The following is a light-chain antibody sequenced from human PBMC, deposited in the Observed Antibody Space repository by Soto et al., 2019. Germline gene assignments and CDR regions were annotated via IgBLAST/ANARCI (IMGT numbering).Light chain of an antibody. Sequence: DIQMTQSPSSLSAFVGDRVTITCRASQGISNYLAWYQQKPGKVPKLLIYGAVTLQSGVPFRFSGSGSGTDFTLTISSLQPEDVASYYCQNYNSAPLTFGGGTKVDIK. CDR1: QGISNY. V-gene: IGKV1-27*01. CDR2: GAV. CDR3: QNYNSAPLT. J-gene: IGKJ4*01.